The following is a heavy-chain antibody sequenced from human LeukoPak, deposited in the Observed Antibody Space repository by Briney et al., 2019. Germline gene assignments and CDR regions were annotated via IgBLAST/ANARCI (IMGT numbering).Heavy chain of an antibody. D-gene: IGHD2-15*01. CDR3: VRAGSGFDY. Sequence: GGSLRLSCVASGFTFSSYWMHWVCQAPGKGLEWVSRIDFETDTTTYAGSVKGRFTISRDNTKNTLYLQMDSLRDEDAAVYYCVRAGSGFDYWGQGTLVTVTS. CDR1: GFTFSSYW. J-gene: IGHJ4*02. CDR2: IDFETDTT. V-gene: IGHV3-74*01.